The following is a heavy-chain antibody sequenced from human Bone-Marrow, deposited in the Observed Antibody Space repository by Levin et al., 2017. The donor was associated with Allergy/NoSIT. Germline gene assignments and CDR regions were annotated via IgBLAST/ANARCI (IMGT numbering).Heavy chain of an antibody. D-gene: IGHD4-17*01. J-gene: IGHJ1*01. CDR2: INHSGSA. V-gene: IGHV4-34*01. Sequence: PSETLSLTCAVYGGSFSRYYWIWIRQSPGKGLEWIGEINHSGSANYNPSLKSRVTISVDTSKNQFFLNLTSVTAADTAVYYCARLSQWGTTVTTTEYFHHWGQGTLVTVSS. CDR1: GGSFSRYY. CDR3: ARLSQWGTTVTTTEYFHH.